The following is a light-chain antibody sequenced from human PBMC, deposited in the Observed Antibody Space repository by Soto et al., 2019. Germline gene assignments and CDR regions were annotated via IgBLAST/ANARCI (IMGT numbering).Light chain of an antibody. V-gene: IGLV1-44*01. Sequence: QSVLTQPTSASETPGQRVTVSCSGSSSNIGSNTVNWYQHLPGTAPKLLIYNNNRRPSGVPDRFSGSKSGTSASLAISGLQSEDEADYYCASWDDSLNGVAFGGGTKVTVL. J-gene: IGLJ2*01. CDR2: NNN. CDR3: ASWDDSLNGVA. CDR1: SSNIGSNT.